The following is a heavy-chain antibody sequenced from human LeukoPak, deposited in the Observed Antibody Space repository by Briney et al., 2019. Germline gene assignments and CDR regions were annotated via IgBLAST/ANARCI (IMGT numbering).Heavy chain of an antibody. V-gene: IGHV1-2*02. CDR3: ARDPTYYYDTTGYYGGNWLDP. CDR2: INPKSGGT. D-gene: IGHD3-22*01. J-gene: IGHJ5*02. CDR1: GYTFTDYY. Sequence: GASVKVSCKASGYTFTDYYMHWVRQAPGQGLEWMGWINPKSGGTKYAQKFQGRVTMTRDTSISTAYLELSRLRSDGTAVYYCARDPTYYYDTTGYYGGNWLDPWGQGTLVTVSS.